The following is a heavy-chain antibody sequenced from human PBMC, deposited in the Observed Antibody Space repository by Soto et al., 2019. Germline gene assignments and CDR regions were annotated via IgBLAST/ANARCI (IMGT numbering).Heavy chain of an antibody. CDR2: ISYDGANK. V-gene: IGHV3-30-3*01. Sequence: GGSLRLSCAASGFSFSISPMHWVRQAPGKGPEWVALISYDGANKFYADSVKGRFTISRDNSKSTLYLQVDSLRPEDAAVYYCARDPKTSGGQHWAFNYFDSWGQGTLVTVS. CDR1: GFSFSISP. D-gene: IGHD7-27*01. CDR3: ARDPKTSGGQHWAFNYFDS. J-gene: IGHJ4*02.